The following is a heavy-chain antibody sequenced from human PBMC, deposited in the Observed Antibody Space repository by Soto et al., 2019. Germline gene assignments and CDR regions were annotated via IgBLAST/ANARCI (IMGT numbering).Heavy chain of an antibody. D-gene: IGHD2-15*01. J-gene: IGHJ6*02. CDR2: ISYDGSNK. CDR3: ARVLGCRGGSCDSYYYYGMDV. Sequence: QVQLVESGGGVVQPGRSLRLSCAASGFTFSSYAMHWVRQAPGKGLEWVAVISYDGSNKYYADSVKGRFTISRDNSKNTLYLQMNSLRAEDTAVYYCARVLGCRGGSCDSYYYYGMDVWGQGTTVTVSS. V-gene: IGHV3-30-3*01. CDR1: GFTFSSYA.